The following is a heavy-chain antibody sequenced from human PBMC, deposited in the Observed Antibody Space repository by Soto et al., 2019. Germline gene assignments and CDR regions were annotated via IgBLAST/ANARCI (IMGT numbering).Heavy chain of an antibody. D-gene: IGHD3-10*01. V-gene: IGHV3-11*06. CDR2: ISSSSSYT. CDR1: GFTFSAYY. Sequence: GGPLSLPCAASGFTFSAYYLGWIRQAPGKGLEWVSYISSSSSYTNYADSVKGRFTISRDNAKNSLYLQMNSLRAEDTAVYYCAAGETARFDPWGQGTLVTVSS. CDR3: AAGETARFDP. J-gene: IGHJ5*02.